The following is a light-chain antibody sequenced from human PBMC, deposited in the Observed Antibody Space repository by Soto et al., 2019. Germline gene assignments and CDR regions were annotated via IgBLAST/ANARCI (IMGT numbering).Light chain of an antibody. V-gene: IGKV3-15*01. CDR2: GAS. Sequence: EIVMTQSPATLSVSPVEIATLSCRASQSVSSNLAWYQQKPGQAPRLLIYGASTRATGIPARFSGSGSGTEFTLTIRSLQSEDFAVYYCQQYNNWPPINCGQGTRREIK. CDR3: QQYNNWPPIN. CDR1: QSVSSN. J-gene: IGKJ5*01.